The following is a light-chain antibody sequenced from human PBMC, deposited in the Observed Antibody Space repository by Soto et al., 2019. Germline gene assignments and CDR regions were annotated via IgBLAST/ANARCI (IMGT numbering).Light chain of an antibody. V-gene: IGLV1-40*01. CDR1: SSNIGAGHD. Sequence: QSVLTQPPSVSGAPGQRVTISCTGSSSNIGAGHDVHWYQQLPGKAHTLLIYADHNRPSRVPDRFSGSKSGTSASLAIAGLQAEDEADYYCQSYDSSLSAYVFASGTKLTVL. CDR2: ADH. J-gene: IGLJ6*01. CDR3: QSYDSSLSAYV.